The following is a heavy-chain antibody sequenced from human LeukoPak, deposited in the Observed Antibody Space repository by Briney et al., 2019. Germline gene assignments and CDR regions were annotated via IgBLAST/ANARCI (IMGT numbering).Heavy chain of an antibody. V-gene: IGHV3-30*02. CDR3: AKVGDYYGSGKYSNFDY. CDR1: GFTFSTYG. J-gene: IGHJ4*02. CDR2: IRYNGRSDGSHQ. Sequence: TGGSLRLSCAASGFTFSTYGMHWVRQPPGKGLEWVAFIRYNGRSDGSHQYYADSVKGRFTISRDNSQNTLYLQMNSLRAEDTAVYYCAKVGDYYGSGKYSNFDYWGQGTLVTVSS. D-gene: IGHD3-10*01.